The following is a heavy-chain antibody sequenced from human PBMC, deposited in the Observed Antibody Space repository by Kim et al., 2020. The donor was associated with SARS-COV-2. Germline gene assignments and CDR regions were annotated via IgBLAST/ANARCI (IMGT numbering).Heavy chain of an antibody. CDR1: GFSFGTHS. V-gene: IGHV3-21*01. Sequence: GGSLRLSCAASGFSFGTHSMNWVRQAPGKGLEWVSYISGSTSYIYYADSVKGRFTISRDNAKNSLYLQMNSLRDEDTAVYYCARCGYCNSTRCYLYHYALDDWGQGTTVTVSS. CDR2: ISGSTSYI. CDR3: ARCGYCNSTRCYLYHYALDD. D-gene: IGHD2-2*01. J-gene: IGHJ6*02.